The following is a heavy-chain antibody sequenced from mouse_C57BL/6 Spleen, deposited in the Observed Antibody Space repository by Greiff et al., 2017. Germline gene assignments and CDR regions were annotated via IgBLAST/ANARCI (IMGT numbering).Heavy chain of an antibody. J-gene: IGHJ2*01. CDR1: GYTFTEYT. CDR2: FYPGRGSI. Sequence: QVQLQQSGAELVKPGASVKLSCKASGYTFTEYTIHWVQQRSGQGLEWIGWFYPGRGSIKYNEKFKDKATLTADKSSSTVYMELSRLTSEDTAVYFCASHEATNWDIGYFFDYWGQGTTLTVSS. CDR3: ASHEATNWDIGYFFDY. V-gene: IGHV1-62-2*01. D-gene: IGHD4-1*01.